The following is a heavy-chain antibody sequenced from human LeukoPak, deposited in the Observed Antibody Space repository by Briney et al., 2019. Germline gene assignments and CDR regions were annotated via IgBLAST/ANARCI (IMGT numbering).Heavy chain of an antibody. CDR1: GYTFTGYY. J-gene: IGHJ4*02. V-gene: IGHV1-2*02. CDR3: ARRGMDGSGSYYTFDY. CDR2: INPNSGGT. D-gene: IGHD3-10*01. Sequence: ASVKVSCKASGYTFTGYYMHWVRQAPGQGLEWMGWINPNSGGTTYAQKFQGRVTMTRDTSISTAYMELSRLRSDDTAVYYCARRGMDGSGSYYTFDYWGQGTLVTVSS.